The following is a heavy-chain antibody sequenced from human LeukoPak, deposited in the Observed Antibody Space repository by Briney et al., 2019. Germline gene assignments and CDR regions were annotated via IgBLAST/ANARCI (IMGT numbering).Heavy chain of an antibody. Sequence: SETLSLTCSVYGGSLSGYYWSWIRQPPGKGLEWIGEINHSGSTNYNPSLKSRVTISVDTSKNQFSLKLSSATAADTAVYYCARGEIRCSGGSCYRALNYYYGMDVWGQGTTVTVSS. D-gene: IGHD2-15*01. CDR3: ARGEIRCSGGSCYRALNYYYGMDV. CDR2: INHSGST. J-gene: IGHJ6*02. V-gene: IGHV4-34*01. CDR1: GGSLSGYY.